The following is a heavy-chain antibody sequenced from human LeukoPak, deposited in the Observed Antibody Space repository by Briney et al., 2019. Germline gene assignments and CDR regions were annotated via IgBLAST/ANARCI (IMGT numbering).Heavy chain of an antibody. V-gene: IGHV3-23*01. D-gene: IGHD3-22*01. Sequence: GGSLRLSCAASKFIFSEYAMDWVRQAPGKGLEWVAAIGATGSSTYYSASVEGRFTISRDNSKETLYLQMDSLRADDTAVYFCAKSPYYDSSGDAFEIWGQGTLVTVSS. CDR2: IGATGSST. CDR3: AKSPYYDSSGDAFEI. CDR1: KFIFSEYA. J-gene: IGHJ3*02.